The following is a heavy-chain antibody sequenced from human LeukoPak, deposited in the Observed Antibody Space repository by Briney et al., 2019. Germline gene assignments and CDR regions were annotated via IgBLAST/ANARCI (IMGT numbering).Heavy chain of an antibody. J-gene: IGHJ4*02. CDR1: GGSFSGYY. D-gene: IGHD1-26*01. V-gene: IGHV4-34*01. CDR3: ARALPYSGSYIPH. Sequence: SETLSLTCAAYGGSFSGYYWSWIRQPPGKGLEWIGEINHSGSTNYNPSLKSRVTISVDTSKNQFSLKLSSVTAADTAVYYCARALPYSGSYIPHWGQGTLVTVSS. CDR2: INHSGST.